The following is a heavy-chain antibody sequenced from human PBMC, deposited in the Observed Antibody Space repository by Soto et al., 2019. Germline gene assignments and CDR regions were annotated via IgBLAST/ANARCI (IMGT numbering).Heavy chain of an antibody. CDR2: LYNTGST. J-gene: IGHJ4*02. CDR3: ARASGETYYYDSSGYYPDY. V-gene: IGHV4-59*01. Sequence: SESLSLTCTVSGASISRYYWSWIRQSPGKGLEWIGYLYNTGSTIYNPSLKSRVTISVDTSKNQFSLKMNSVTAADTAVYYCARASGETYYYDSSGYYPDYWGQGTLVTVS. D-gene: IGHD3-22*01. CDR1: GASISRYY.